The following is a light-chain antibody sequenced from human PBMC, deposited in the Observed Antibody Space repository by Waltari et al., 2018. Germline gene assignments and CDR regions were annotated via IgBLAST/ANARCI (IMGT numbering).Light chain of an antibody. CDR3: MQATQFLLK. V-gene: IGKV2-24*01. CDR1: QSLVHSDGNTY. CDR2: KIS. J-gene: IGKJ4*02. Sequence: VVTQIPLSSLVTLGQPASITCSSSQSLVHSDGNTYLSWLQQRPGQPPRLLSYKISNPLSGVPHRFSGSGAGTEVTLKISRVETEDVGVYFCMQATQFLLKFGGGTKVEMK.